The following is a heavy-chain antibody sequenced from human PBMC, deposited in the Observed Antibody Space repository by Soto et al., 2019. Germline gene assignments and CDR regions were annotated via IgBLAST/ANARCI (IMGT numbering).Heavy chain of an antibody. J-gene: IGHJ2*01. CDR1: GGSFSGYY. CDR2: INDRGSI. V-gene: IGHV4-34*01. CDR3: ARESHDILTGPPWVWYFDL. Sequence: QVQLQQWGAGPLRPLETLSLTCGVSGGSFSGYYWAWIRQSPGKGLEWIGEINDRGSINYNPSLKRRVGTSVDTSTNHYSLNLRSVTAADTAVYYCARESHDILTGPPWVWYFDLWGRGTLVTVSS. D-gene: IGHD3-9*01.